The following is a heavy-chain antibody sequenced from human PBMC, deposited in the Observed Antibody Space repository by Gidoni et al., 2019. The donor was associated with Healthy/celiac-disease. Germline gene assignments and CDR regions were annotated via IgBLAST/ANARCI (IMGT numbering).Heavy chain of an antibody. J-gene: IGHJ3*02. Sequence: QVQLQESGPGLVKPSETLSLTCTVSGGSISRYYWSWIRQPAAKGREWIGRIYTSGSTNCNPSLKSRVTLSVDTSKNQFSLKLSSVTAADTAVYYCARVDYDFWSGWGNDAFDIWGQGTMVTVSS. CDR3: ARVDYDFWSGWGNDAFDI. D-gene: IGHD3-3*01. CDR2: IYTSGST. CDR1: GGSISRYY. V-gene: IGHV4-4*07.